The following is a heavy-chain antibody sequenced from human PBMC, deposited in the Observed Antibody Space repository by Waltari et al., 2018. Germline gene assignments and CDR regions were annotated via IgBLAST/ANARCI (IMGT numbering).Heavy chain of an antibody. J-gene: IGHJ4*02. D-gene: IGHD3-22*01. CDR1: GYSISSGYY. V-gene: IGHV4-38-2*01. CDR3: ASFSTYDSSGWTFDY. CDR2: IYHSGST. Sequence: QVQLQESGPGLVKPSETLSLTCAVSGYSISSGYYWGWIRQPPGKGLEWIGSIYHSGSTYYNPSLKSRVTISVDTSKNQFSLKLSSVTAADTAVYYCASFSTYDSSGWTFDYWGQGTLVTVSS.